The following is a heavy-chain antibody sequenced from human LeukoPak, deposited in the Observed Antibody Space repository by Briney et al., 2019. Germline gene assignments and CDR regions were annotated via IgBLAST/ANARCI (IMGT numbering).Heavy chain of an antibody. D-gene: IGHD6-19*01. Sequence: PSETLSLTCTVSGYSISSGYYWGWIRQPPGKGLECIGSIYHTGNIYSNPSLKSRLTISVDTSKNQFSLQLNSVTPEDTAVYYCVSGRVAGIDAFDIWGQGTMVTVSS. CDR1: GYSISSGYY. CDR2: IYHTGNI. V-gene: IGHV4-38-2*02. CDR3: VSGRVAGIDAFDI. J-gene: IGHJ3*02.